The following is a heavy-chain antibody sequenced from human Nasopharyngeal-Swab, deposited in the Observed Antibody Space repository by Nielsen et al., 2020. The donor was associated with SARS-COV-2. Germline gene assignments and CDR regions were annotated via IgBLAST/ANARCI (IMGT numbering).Heavy chain of an antibody. V-gene: IGHV3-48*02. J-gene: IGHJ5*02. D-gene: IGHD3-9*01. Sequence: GGSLRLSCAASGFTFSSYSMNWVRQAPGKGLEWVSYISSSSSTIYYADSVKGRFTISRDNAKNSLYLQMNSLRDEDTAVYYCARDGLTYYDILTGYSWFDPWGQGTLVTGSS. CDR2: ISSSSSTI. CDR1: GFTFSSYS. CDR3: ARDGLTYYDILTGYSWFDP.